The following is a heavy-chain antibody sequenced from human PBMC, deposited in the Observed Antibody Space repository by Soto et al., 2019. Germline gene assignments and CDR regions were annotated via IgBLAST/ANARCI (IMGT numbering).Heavy chain of an antibody. Sequence: SETLPVTCTFSCSSISSTSYYLGWIRQPPGKGLEWIGSIYYSGSTYYNPSLKSRVTISVDTSKNQFSLKLSSVTAADTAVYYCTTMNDYGDDYWGQGTLVTVSS. CDR3: TTMNDYGDDY. D-gene: IGHD4-17*01. V-gene: IGHV4-39*01. J-gene: IGHJ4*02. CDR2: IYYSGST. CDR1: CSSISSTSYY.